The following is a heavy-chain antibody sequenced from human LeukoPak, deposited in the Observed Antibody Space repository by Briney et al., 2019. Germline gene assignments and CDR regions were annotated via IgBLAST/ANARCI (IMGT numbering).Heavy chain of an antibody. CDR2: ISISSSPI. J-gene: IGHJ4*02. CDR1: GFTFSDYT. Sequence: GGSLRLSCAASGFTFSDYTMNWVRQAPGKGLEWVSYISISSSPIYYADSVKGRFTISRDNAENSVYLQMNSLRDEDTAVYYCARGRRYDSRDFDCWGQGTLVTVSS. V-gene: IGHV3-48*02. D-gene: IGHD3-22*01. CDR3: ARGRRYDSRDFDC.